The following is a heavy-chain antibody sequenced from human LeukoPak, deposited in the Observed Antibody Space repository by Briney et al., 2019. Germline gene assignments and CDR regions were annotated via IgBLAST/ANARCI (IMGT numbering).Heavy chain of an antibody. D-gene: IGHD3-22*01. J-gene: IGHJ4*02. V-gene: IGHV1-18*01. CDR2: ISPYNGNT. Sequence: ASVKVSCKPYGYTFNTYGITWVRQAPGQGLEWMGWISPYNGNTNYAQKFQGRVTMTTDTSASTAYMELRSLRSDDTAVYYCARGPHERSGYPDDWGQGTLVTVSS. CDR1: GYTFNTYG. CDR3: ARGPHERSGYPDD.